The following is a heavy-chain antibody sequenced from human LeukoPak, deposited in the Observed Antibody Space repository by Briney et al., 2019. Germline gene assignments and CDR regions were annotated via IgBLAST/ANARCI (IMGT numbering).Heavy chain of an antibody. CDR1: GFTFSSYS. D-gene: IGHD6-19*01. J-gene: IGHJ4*02. Sequence: GGSLRLSCAASGFTFSSYSMNWVRQAPGKGLEWVSSISSSGNYIYYADSLKGRFTLSRDNAKNSLYLQMNSLRAEDTAVYYCARQYSSGWDGAYYFDCWGQGTLVTVSS. CDR2: ISSSGNYI. CDR3: ARQYSSGWDGAYYFDC. V-gene: IGHV3-21*01.